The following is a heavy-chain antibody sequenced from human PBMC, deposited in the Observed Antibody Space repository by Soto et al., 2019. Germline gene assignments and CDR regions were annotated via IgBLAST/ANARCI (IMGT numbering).Heavy chain of an antibody. CDR1: GFTFSSYG. J-gene: IGHJ6*02. CDR2: ISYDGSNK. CDR3: AKEVWSGPMDV. V-gene: IGHV3-30*18. D-gene: IGHD3-3*01. Sequence: QVQLVESGGGVVQPGRSLRLPCEASGFTFSSYGMHWVRQAPAKGLEWVAVISYDGSNKYYADSVKGRFTISRDNSKNTLYLQMNSLRAEDTAVYYCAKEVWSGPMDVWGQGTTVTVSS.